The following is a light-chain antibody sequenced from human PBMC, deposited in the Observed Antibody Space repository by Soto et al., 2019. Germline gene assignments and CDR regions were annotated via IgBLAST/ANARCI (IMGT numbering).Light chain of an antibody. CDR2: EVS. CDR3: SSYAGSNNPVI. V-gene: IGLV2-8*01. CDR1: SSDVGGYNY. J-gene: IGLJ2*01. Sequence: QSALTQPPSASGSPGQSVTISCTGASSDVGGYNYVSWYQQHPGKAPKFLIFEVSRRPSGVPDRFSGSKSGNTASLTVSGLQPDDEADSYCSSYAGSNNPVIFGGGTQLTVL.